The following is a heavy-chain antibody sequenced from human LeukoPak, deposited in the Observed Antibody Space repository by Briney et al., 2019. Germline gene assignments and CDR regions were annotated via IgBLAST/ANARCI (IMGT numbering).Heavy chain of an antibody. Sequence: GRSLRLSCAASGFTFSSYAMHWVRQAPGKGLEWVAVISGSGGSRKYADSVKGRFTISRDNSKNTLDLQMSSLRVEDTAVYYCAKEVDSSGYYSEYWGQGTLVTVSS. D-gene: IGHD3-22*01. J-gene: IGHJ4*02. CDR1: GFTFSSYA. CDR3: AKEVDSSGYYSEY. CDR2: ISGSGGSR. V-gene: IGHV3-23*01.